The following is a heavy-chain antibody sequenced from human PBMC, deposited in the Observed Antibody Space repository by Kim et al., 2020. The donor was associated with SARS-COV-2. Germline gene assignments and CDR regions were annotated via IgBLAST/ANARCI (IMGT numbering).Heavy chain of an antibody. J-gene: IGHJ6*02. Sequence: SETLSLTCTVSGGSISSSSYYWGWIRQPPGKGLEWIGSIYYSGSTYYNPSLKSRVTISVDTSKNQFSLKLSSVTAADTAVYYCARHAYEVAGFYYYYYGMDVWGQGTTVTVSS. CDR3: ARHAYEVAGFYYYYYGMDV. CDR2: IYYSGST. V-gene: IGHV4-39*01. CDR1: GGSISSSSYY. D-gene: IGHD6-19*01.